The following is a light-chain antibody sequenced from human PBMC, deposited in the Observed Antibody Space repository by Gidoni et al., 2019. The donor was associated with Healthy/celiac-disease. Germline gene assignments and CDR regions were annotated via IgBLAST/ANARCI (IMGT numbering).Light chain of an antibody. V-gene: IGLV3-21*04. CDR3: QVWDSSSDRVV. Sequence: SYVLTQSPSVSLAPGKTARITCGGNNIGSRSVHWYQQKPGQAPVLVIYYDSDRPSGIPERFSGSNSGTTSTLTISRVEAGDEADYYCQVWDSSSDRVVFGGGTKLTVL. CDR2: YDS. J-gene: IGLJ2*01. CDR1: NIGSRS.